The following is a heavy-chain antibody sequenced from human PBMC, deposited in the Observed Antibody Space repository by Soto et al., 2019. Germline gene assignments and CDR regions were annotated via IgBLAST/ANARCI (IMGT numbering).Heavy chain of an antibody. CDR3: ARHPPLFGAGSPLDY. CDR1: GGSISSGGYS. CDR2: IYYSGKT. V-gene: IGHV4-30-2*03. Sequence: SETLSLTCAVSGGSISSGGYSWSWIRQPPGKGLEWIATIYYSGKTYYNPSLKSRVTISVDTSKNQFSLKLSSVTAADTAVYYFARHPPLFGAGSPLDYWGKGPLVPVS. D-gene: IGHD2-15*01. J-gene: IGHJ4*02.